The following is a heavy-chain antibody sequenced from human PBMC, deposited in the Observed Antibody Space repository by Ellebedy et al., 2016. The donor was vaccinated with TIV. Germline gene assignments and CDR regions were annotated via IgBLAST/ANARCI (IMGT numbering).Heavy chain of an antibody. CDR1: GFAFSSYW. CDR2: INSDGSGS. J-gene: IGHJ4*02. D-gene: IGHD2-15*01. V-gene: IGHV3-74*01. CDR3: ASDGVVLVAATLDY. Sequence: GGSLRLSCAASGFAFSSYWMHWVRQAPGKGLMWVSQINSDGSGSTYADSVKGRFTVSRDNAKNTLYLQMDSLRVEDTAVYYCASDGVVLVAATLDYWGQGALVTVSS.